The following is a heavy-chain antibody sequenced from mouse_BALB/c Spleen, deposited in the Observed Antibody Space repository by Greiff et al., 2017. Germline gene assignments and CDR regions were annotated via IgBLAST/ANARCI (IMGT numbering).Heavy chain of an antibody. J-gene: IGHJ2*01. D-gene: IGHD1-1*01. V-gene: IGHV5-6-5*01. CDR3: ARDYGSSPLGFDC. Sequence: EVMLVESGGGLVKPGGSLKLSCAASGFTFSSYAMSWVRQTPEKRLEWVASISSGGSTYYPDSVKGRFTISRDYARNILYLQMSSTRSEDTAMYYCARDYGSSPLGFDCWGQGTTLTVSS. CDR1: GFTFSSYA. CDR2: ISSGGST.